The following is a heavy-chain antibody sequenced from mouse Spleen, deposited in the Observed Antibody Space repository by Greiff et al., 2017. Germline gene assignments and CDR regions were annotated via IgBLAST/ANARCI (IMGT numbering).Heavy chain of an antibody. CDR1: GYAFSSSW. J-gene: IGHJ1*03. V-gene: IGHV1-82*01. CDR2: IYPGDGDT. Sequence: QVQLQQSGPELVKPGASVKISCKASGYAFSSSWMNWVKQRPGKGLEWIGRIYPGDGDTNYNGKFKGKATLTADKSSSTAYMQLSSLTSEDSAVYFCANRGGYFDVWGTGTTVTVSS. CDR3: ANRGGYFDV.